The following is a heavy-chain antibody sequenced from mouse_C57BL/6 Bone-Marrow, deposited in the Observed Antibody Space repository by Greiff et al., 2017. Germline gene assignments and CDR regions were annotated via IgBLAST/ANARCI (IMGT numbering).Heavy chain of an antibody. CDR3: ARLEFDGSSWDWYFDV. Sequence: QVQLKQSGPELVKPGASVKLSCKASGYTFTSYDINWVKQRPGQGLEWIGWIYPRDGSTKYNEKFKGKATLTVDTSSSTAYMGLHSLTSEDSAVYFCARLEFDGSSWDWYFDVWGTGTTVTVSS. CDR2: IYPRDGST. D-gene: IGHD1-1*01. J-gene: IGHJ1*03. CDR1: GYTFTSYD. V-gene: IGHV1-85*01.